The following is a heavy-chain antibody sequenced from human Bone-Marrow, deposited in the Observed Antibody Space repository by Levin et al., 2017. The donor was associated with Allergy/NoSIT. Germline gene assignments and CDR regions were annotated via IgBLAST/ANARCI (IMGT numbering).Heavy chain of an antibody. V-gene: IGHV3-48*03. D-gene: IGHD2-2*02. CDR1: GFTFSSYD. Sequence: LSLTCAASGFTFSSYDMKWVRQAPGKGLEWVSYISSSGRTIFYADSVKGRLTISRDNSKNMLYLQMNSLRPEDTAVYYCARDRSYCSSGSCYSYDYFYGLDVWGQGTTVTVSS. CDR3: ARDRSYCSSGSCYSYDYFYGLDV. CDR2: ISSSGRTI. J-gene: IGHJ6*02.